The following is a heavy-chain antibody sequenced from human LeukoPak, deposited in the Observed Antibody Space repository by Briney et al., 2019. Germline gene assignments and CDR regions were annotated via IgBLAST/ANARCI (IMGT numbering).Heavy chain of an antibody. CDR2: IYYSGST. CDR3: AREDYYDSSGYFPLGALDI. CDR1: GGSISSGGYY. V-gene: IGHV4-31*03. J-gene: IGHJ3*02. Sequence: PSETLSLTCTVSGGSISSGGYYWSWIRQHPGKGLEWIGYIYYSGSTYYNPSLKSRVTISVDTSKNQFSLKLSSVTAADTAVYYCAREDYYDSSGYFPLGALDIWGQGTMVTVSS. D-gene: IGHD3-22*01.